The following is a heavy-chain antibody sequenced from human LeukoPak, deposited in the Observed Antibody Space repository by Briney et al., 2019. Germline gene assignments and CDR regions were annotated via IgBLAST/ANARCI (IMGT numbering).Heavy chain of an antibody. Sequence: SETLSHTCTVSGGSISSYYWSWIRQPAGKGLEWIGRIYTSGSTNYNPSLKSRVTMSVDTSKNQFSLKLSSVTAADTAVYYCARADSEQLVSDYYYYMGVWGKGTTVTVSS. J-gene: IGHJ6*03. D-gene: IGHD6-6*01. CDR2: IYTSGST. V-gene: IGHV4-4*07. CDR1: GGSISSYY. CDR3: ARADSEQLVSDYYYYMGV.